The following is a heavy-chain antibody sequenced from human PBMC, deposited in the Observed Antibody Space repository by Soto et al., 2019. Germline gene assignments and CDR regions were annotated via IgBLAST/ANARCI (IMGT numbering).Heavy chain of an antibody. V-gene: IGHV3-23*01. Sequence: VGSLILSYAASGLTCRSHSMSLVRQAPGKGLEWVSAISGSGGSTYYADSVKGRFTISRDNSKNTLYLQMNSLRAEDTAVYYCAKGGVVTHFDYWGQGTLVTVSS. CDR1: GLTCRSHS. D-gene: IGHD2-21*02. CDR3: AKGGVVTHFDY. J-gene: IGHJ4*02. CDR2: ISGSGGST.